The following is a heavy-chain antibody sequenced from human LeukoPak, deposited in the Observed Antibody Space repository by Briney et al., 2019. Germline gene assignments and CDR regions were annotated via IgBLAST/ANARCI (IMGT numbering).Heavy chain of an antibody. CDR1: GGSISSSSYY. CDR2: IYYSGST. Sequence: PSETLSLTFTVSGGSISSSSYYWGWIRQPPGKGLEWIGSIYYSGSTYYNPSLKSRVTISVDRSKNQFSLKLSSVTAADTAVYYCALSGDLEGRNWYFDLWGRGTLVTVSS. J-gene: IGHJ2*01. CDR3: ALSGDLEGRNWYFDL. V-gene: IGHV4-39*07. D-gene: IGHD7-27*01.